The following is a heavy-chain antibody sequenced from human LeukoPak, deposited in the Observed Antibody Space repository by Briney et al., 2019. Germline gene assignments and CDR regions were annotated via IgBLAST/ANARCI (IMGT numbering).Heavy chain of an antibody. Sequence: GGSLRLSCAASGFTFGSYWMHWVRQGPGKGLVWVSRINNDGSNTNYAESVKGRFTISRDNSKNTLYLQVNSLRAEDTAVYFCAKDVPAAYFDYWGQGTLVTVSS. D-gene: IGHD2-2*01. J-gene: IGHJ4*02. V-gene: IGHV3-74*01. CDR1: GFTFGSYW. CDR2: INNDGSNT. CDR3: AKDVPAAYFDY.